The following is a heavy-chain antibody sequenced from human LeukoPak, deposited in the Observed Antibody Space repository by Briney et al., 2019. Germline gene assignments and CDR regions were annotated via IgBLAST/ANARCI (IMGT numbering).Heavy chain of an antibody. Sequence: SETLSLTCTVSGDSIRNYYWSWIRQPPGKGLEWIGYIYYSGSTNYNPSLKSRVTISVDTSKNQFSLKLSSVTAADTAVYYCARGFGQFDYWGQGTLVTVSS. V-gene: IGHV4-59*01. D-gene: IGHD3-10*01. CDR1: GDSIRNYY. J-gene: IGHJ4*02. CDR2: IYYSGST. CDR3: ARGFGQFDY.